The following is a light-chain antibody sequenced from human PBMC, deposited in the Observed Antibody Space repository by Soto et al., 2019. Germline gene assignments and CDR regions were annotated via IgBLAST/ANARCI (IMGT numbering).Light chain of an antibody. CDR1: SSDVGSYNL. J-gene: IGLJ1*01. V-gene: IGLV2-23*02. CDR2: EVS. CDR3: GSYAGRTTPYV. Sequence: QSVLTQPASVSGSPGQSITISCTGTSSDVGSYNLVSWYQHHPGKAPKLMIYEVSERPSGVSNRFSGSKSGNTASLTISGFQSEAEADYYCGSYAGRTTPYVFGTGTKVTVL.